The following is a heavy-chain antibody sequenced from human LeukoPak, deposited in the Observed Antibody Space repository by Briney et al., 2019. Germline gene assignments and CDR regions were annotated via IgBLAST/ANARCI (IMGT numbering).Heavy chain of an antibody. CDR1: GFTFSSYA. J-gene: IGHJ4*02. Sequence: GGSLRLSCAASGFTFSSYAMSWVRQAPGKGLEWVAVISYDGSNKYYADSVKGRFTISRDNSKNTLYLQMNSLRAEDTAVNYCARSYDSSGYHGDYFDYWGQGTLVTVSS. D-gene: IGHD3-22*01. CDR3: ARSYDSSGYHGDYFDY. CDR2: ISYDGSNK. V-gene: IGHV3-30-3*01.